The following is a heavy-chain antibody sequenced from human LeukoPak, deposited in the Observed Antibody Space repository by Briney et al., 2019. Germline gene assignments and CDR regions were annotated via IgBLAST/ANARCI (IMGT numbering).Heavy chain of an antibody. V-gene: IGHV4-61*02. CDR3: ARGAIQGSFGGFDY. CDR2: IYTSGST. J-gene: IGHJ4*02. Sequence: SQTLSLTCTVSGGSISSGSYYWSWIRQPAGEGLEWIGRIYTSGSTNYNPSLESRVTISVDTSKNQFSLKLSSVTAADTAVYYCARGAIQGSFGGFDYWGQGTLVTVSS. D-gene: IGHD5-18*01. CDR1: GGSISSGSYY.